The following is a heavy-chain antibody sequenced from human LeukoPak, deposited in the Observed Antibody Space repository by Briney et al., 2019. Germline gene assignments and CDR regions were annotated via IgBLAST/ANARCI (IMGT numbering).Heavy chain of an antibody. J-gene: IGHJ4*02. CDR3: ARVSVITQYNGSPDYFAS. CDR2: IKQDGSEK. CDR1: GFTFSNYW. V-gene: IGHV3-7*03. Sequence: QSGGSLRLSCAASGFTFSNYWMSWVRQAPGKGLECVANIKQDGSEKYYVDSVKGRFTISRDNAKNSLYLQMNSLRVEDTAVYYCARVSVITQYNGSPDYFASWGQGTLVTVSS. D-gene: IGHD1-26*01.